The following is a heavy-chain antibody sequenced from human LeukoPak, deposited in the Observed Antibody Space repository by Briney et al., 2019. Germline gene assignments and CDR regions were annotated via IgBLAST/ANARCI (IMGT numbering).Heavy chain of an antibody. CDR1: GGSISSSSYY. CDR2: IYYSGST. D-gene: IGHD3-10*01. CDR3: ARIERGYFDY. J-gene: IGHJ4*02. Sequence: PSETLSLTCTVSGGSISSSSYYWGWIRQPPGKGLEWIGSIYYSGSTYYNPSLKSPVTISVDTSKNQFSLKLSSVTAADTAVYYCARIERGYFDYWGQGTLVTVSS. V-gene: IGHV4-39*01.